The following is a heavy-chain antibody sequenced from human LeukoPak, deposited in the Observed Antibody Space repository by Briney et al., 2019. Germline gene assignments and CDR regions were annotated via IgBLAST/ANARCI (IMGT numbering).Heavy chain of an antibody. CDR2: IYYSGST. D-gene: IGHD6-13*01. CDR3: ARLVSSRQRGEYFQH. J-gene: IGHJ1*01. CDR1: GGSISSSSYY. Sequence: PSETLSLTCTVSGGSISSSSYYWSWIRQPPGKGLEWIGYIYYSGSTNYNPSLKSRVTISVDTSKNQFSLKLSSVTAADTAVYYCARLVSSRQRGEYFQHWGQGTLVTVSS. V-gene: IGHV4-61*05.